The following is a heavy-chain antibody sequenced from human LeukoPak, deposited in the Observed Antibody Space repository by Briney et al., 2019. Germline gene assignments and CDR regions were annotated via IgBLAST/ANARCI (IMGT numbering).Heavy chain of an antibody. J-gene: IGHJ4*02. Sequence: GGSLRLSCAASGFTFSSYAMSWVRQAPGKGLEWVSAISGSGGSTYYADSVKGRFIISRDNSKNTLSLQMNSLRAEDTAVYYCAKNGGGYYYYFDYWGQGTLVTVSS. CDR3: AKNGGGYYYYFDY. D-gene: IGHD3-22*01. CDR1: GFTFSSYA. V-gene: IGHV3-23*01. CDR2: ISGSGGST.